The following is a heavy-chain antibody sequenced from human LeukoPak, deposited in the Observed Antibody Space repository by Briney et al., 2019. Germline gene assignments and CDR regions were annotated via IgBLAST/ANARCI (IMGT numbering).Heavy chain of an antibody. V-gene: IGHV1-69*13. D-gene: IGHD6-13*01. J-gene: IGHJ4*02. CDR2: IIPIFGTA. CDR3: ARGSTLATPGGVPNDY. Sequence: GASVKVSCKASGGTFSSYAISWVRQAPGQGLEWMGGIIPIFGTANYAQKFQGRVTITADESTSTAYMELSSLKSDDAAVYYCARGSTLATPGGVPNDYWGQGTLVTVSS. CDR1: GGTFSSYA.